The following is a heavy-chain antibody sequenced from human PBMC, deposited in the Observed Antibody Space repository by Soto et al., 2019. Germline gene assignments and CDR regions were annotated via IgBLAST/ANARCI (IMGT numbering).Heavy chain of an antibody. CDR3: AFSQDRGGRTTFIY. CDR1: GFTFDDNA. D-gene: IGHD3-16*01. J-gene: IGHJ4*02. Sequence: PGGSLRLSCAVSGFTFDDNAVHWVRQAPEKGLEWVSGINWKSDIGYADSVKGRFTISRDNAENSLYLQMNSLRAEGTALYYCAFSQDRGGRTTFIYWGQGTQVTVSS. CDR2: INWKSDI. V-gene: IGHV3-9*01.